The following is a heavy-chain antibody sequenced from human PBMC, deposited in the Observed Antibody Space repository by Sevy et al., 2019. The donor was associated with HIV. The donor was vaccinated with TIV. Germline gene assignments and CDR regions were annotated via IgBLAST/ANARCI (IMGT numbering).Heavy chain of an antibody. CDR2: ISTYNT. Sequence: ASVNVSCKASGYTFTNYFITWVRQAPGQGLEWMGRISTYNTEYAQKFQGRLTMTTDTSTSTVYMELRSLRFDDTAVYYCARAPSGSQGPGQYFQHWGQGTLVTVSS. D-gene: IGHD1-26*01. CDR1: GYTFTNYF. CDR3: ARAPSGSQGPGQYFQH. V-gene: IGHV1-18*01. J-gene: IGHJ1*01.